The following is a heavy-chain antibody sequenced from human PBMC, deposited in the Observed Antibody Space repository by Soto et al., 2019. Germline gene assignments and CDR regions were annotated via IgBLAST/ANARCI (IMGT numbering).Heavy chain of an antibody. CDR1: GGSISSGGYY. Sequence: PSETLSLTCTVSGGSISSGGYYWSWIRQHPGKGLEWIGYIYYSGSTYYNPSLKSRVTISVDTSKNQFSLKLSSVTAADTAVYYCATKSVTMVRGTTTDAFDIWGQRTMVTVSS. J-gene: IGHJ3*02. V-gene: IGHV4-31*03. D-gene: IGHD3-10*01. CDR3: ATKSVTMVRGTTTDAFDI. CDR2: IYYSGST.